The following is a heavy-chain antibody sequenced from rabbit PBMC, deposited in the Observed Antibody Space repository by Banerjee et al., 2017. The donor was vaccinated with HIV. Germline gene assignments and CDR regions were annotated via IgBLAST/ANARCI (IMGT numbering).Heavy chain of an antibody. CDR3: ARGGGLSYFSL. CDR2: IYTGSGST. V-gene: IGHV1S40*01. Sequence: QSLEESGGDLVKPGASLTLTCTASGFSSSSSVYMCWVRQAPGKGLEWIACIYTGSGSTYYASWAKGRFTISKTSSTTVTLQMTSLTAADTATYFCARGGGLSYFSLWGPGTLVTVS. CDR1: GFSSSSSVY. D-gene: IGHD1-1*01. J-gene: IGHJ4*01.